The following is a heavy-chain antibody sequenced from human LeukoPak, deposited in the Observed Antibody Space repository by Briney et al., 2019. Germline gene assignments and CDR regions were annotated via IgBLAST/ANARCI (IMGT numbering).Heavy chain of an antibody. J-gene: IGHJ4*02. D-gene: IGHD4-17*01. CDR3: AKDSSVPYGITE. V-gene: IGHV3-23*01. CDR1: GITFSNYA. Sequence: PGGSLRLSCEASGITFSNYAMSWVRQAPGKGLEWVSAISPSDGNTFYADSVKGRFTISRDNSKNTLSLQMNSLRAEDTALYYCAKDSSVPYGITEWGQGTLVTVSS. CDR2: ISPSDGNT.